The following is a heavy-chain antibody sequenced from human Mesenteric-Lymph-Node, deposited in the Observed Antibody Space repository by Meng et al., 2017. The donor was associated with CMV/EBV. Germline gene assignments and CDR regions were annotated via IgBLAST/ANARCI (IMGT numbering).Heavy chain of an antibody. Sequence: GESLKISCAASGFTFSDHYMDWVRQAPGKGLEWVGRTRNKANSYTTEYAASVEGRFTISRDDSKNSLYLQMNSLKIEDTAVYYCARDPGSSGGFDPWGQGTLVTVSS. V-gene: IGHV3-72*01. CDR3: ARDPGSSGGFDP. D-gene: IGHD6-13*01. CDR1: GFTFSDHY. J-gene: IGHJ5*02. CDR2: TRNKANSYTT.